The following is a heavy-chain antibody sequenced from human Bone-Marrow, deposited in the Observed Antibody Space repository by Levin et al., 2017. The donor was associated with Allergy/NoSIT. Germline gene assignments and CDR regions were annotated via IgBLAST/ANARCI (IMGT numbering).Heavy chain of an antibody. Sequence: GESLKISCAASGFTFSSYSMNWVRQAPGKGLEWVSSISSSSSYIYYADSVKGRFTISRDNAKNSLYLQMNSLRAEDTAVYYCAPLGHSSGWRTFDYWGQGTLVTVSS. CDR2: ISSSSSYI. CDR3: APLGHSSGWRTFDY. CDR1: GFTFSSYS. V-gene: IGHV3-21*01. D-gene: IGHD6-19*01. J-gene: IGHJ4*02.